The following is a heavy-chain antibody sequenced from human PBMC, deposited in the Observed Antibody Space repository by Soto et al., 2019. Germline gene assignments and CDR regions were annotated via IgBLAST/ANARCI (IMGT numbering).Heavy chain of an antibody. CDR3: ARDNGREQYYDSSGYWYYFDY. Sequence: SETLSLTCTVSGDSISAYSWSWVRQPPGKGLEWIGNIHYNGNTNYNPSLKSRVTISVDTSKNQFSLKLSSVTAADTAVYYCARDNGREQYYDSSGYWYYFDYWGQGTLVTVSS. V-gene: IGHV4-59*01. CDR1: GDSISAYS. D-gene: IGHD3-22*01. J-gene: IGHJ4*02. CDR2: IHYNGNT.